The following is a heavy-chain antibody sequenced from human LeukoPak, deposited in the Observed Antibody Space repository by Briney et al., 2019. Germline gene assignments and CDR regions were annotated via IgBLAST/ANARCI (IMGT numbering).Heavy chain of an antibody. CDR2: ISGSGGST. V-gene: IGHV3-23*01. D-gene: IGHD4-17*01. J-gene: IGHJ6*03. CDR1: GFTFSSYG. CDR3: AKDKDYGDYGGYYMDV. Sequence: GGSLRLSCAASGFTFSSYGMSWVRQAPGKGLEWVSAISGSGGSTYYADSVKGRFTISRDNSKNTLYLQMNSLRAEDTAVYYCAKDKDYGDYGGYYMDVWGKGTTVTVSS.